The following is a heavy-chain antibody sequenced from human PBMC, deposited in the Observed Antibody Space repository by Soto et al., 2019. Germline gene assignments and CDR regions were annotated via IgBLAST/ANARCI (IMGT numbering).Heavy chain of an antibody. Sequence: EVQLVESGGGLVQPGGSLKLSCAASGFSFSGSTIHWVRQASGKGLEWVGRIKNKANSYATAYAASVKGRFTISRDDSKNTAYLQMNSLKTEDTAVYYCTRHSVDIVATIDWGRGNLVTVSS. CDR1: GFSFSGST. D-gene: IGHD5-12*01. CDR2: IKNKANSYAT. CDR3: TRHSVDIVATID. J-gene: IGHJ4*02. V-gene: IGHV3-73*01.